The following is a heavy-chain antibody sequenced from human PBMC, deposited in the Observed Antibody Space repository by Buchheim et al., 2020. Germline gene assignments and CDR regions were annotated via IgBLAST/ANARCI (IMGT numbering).Heavy chain of an antibody. V-gene: IGHV3-23*04. Sequence: EVQLVESGGGLVQPGGSLRLSCAASGFSFSSYWMHWVRQAPGKGLECVSGIVSSGASTYYADSVKGRFTISRDNSKNTLYLQMNSLEAEDTAVYYCAKLGTSSGGYWGQGTL. CDR1: GFSFSSYW. D-gene: IGHD3-10*01. J-gene: IGHJ4*02. CDR3: AKLGTSSGGY. CDR2: IVSSGAST.